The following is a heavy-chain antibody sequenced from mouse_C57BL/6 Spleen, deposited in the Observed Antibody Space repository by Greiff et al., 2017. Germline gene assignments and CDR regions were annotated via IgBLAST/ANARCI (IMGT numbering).Heavy chain of an antibody. J-gene: IGHJ2*01. V-gene: IGHV8-8*01. CDR1: GYSLSTFGMG. CDR3: ARIGGSLCDFDG. Sequence: QVTLKESGPGLLQPSQTLSLSCSSSGYSLSTFGMGVGWIRQPSGKGLVWLVHIWWDDDKYYNPALKSRLTISKDTSKNQVFLKIANVDTADTATYYCARIGGSLCDFDGWGQGTTLTVSS. CDR2: IWWDDDK.